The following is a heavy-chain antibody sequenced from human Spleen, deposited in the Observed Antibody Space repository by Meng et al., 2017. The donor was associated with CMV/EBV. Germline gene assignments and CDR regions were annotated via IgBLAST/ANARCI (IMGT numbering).Heavy chain of an antibody. CDR3: ARRGFSAYSD. CDR1: GGSFSGYY. D-gene: IGHD2-15*01. V-gene: IGHV4-34*01. Sequence: SLTCAVYGGSFSGYYWSWIRQSPGKGLEWIGEINHSGSINYNPSLKSRVTTSVDTSKNQFSLNRNSVTAADTAVYYCARRGFSAYSDWGQGTLVTVSS. J-gene: IGHJ4*02. CDR2: INHSGSI.